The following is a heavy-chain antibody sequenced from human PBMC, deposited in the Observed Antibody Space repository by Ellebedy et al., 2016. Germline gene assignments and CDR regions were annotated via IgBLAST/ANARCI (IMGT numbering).Heavy chain of an antibody. CDR3: ARHRKSLTAGGSYYFDY. V-gene: IGHV4-39*01. CDR1: GGSISSGGYY. Sequence: SETLSLXXTVSGGSISSGGYYWSWIRQHPGKGLEWIGYIYYSGSTYYNPSLKSRVTISVDTSKNQFSLKLSSVTAADTAVYYCARHRKSLTAGGSYYFDYWGQGTLVTVSS. J-gene: IGHJ4*02. D-gene: IGHD6-6*01. CDR2: IYYSGST.